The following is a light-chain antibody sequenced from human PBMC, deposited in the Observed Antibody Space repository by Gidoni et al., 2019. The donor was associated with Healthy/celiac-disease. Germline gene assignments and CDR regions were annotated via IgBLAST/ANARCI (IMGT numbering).Light chain of an antibody. CDR2: WAS. V-gene: IGKV4-1*01. CDR3: QQYYSTTWT. J-gene: IGKJ1*01. CDR1: QSVLYSSNNKNY. Sequence: DIVMTQSPDSLAVSLGARATINCKSSQSVLYSSNNKNYLAWYQQKPGQPPKLLIYWASTRESGVPDRFSGSGSGTDFTLTISSLQAEDVAVYYCQQYYSTTWTFGQXTKVEIK.